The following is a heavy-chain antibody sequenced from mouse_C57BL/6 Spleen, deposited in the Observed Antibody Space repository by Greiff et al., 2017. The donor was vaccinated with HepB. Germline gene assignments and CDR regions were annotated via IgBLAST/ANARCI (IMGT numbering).Heavy chain of an antibody. D-gene: IGHD6-1*01. CDR1: GYTFTDYY. J-gene: IGHJ4*01. CDR3: ARSLSLDAMDY. Sequence: VKLMESGAELVRPGASVKLSCKASGYTFTDYYINWVKQRPGQGLEWIARIYPGSGNTYYNEKFKGKATLTSEKSSSTAYMQLSSLTSEDFAVYFCARSLSLDAMDYWGQGTSVTVSS. CDR2: IYPGSGNT. V-gene: IGHV1-76*01.